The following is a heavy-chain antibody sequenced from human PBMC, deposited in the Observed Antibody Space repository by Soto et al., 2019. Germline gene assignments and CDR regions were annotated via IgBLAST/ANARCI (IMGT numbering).Heavy chain of an antibody. V-gene: IGHV3-23*01. CDR3: AGPGYSSGWYSVDY. CDR2: ISGSGGST. D-gene: IGHD6-19*01. Sequence: EVQLLESGGGLVQPGGSLRLSCAASGFTFSSNAMNWVRQAPGKGLERVSVISGSGGSTYYADSVKGRFTISRDNSKNTLYLQMNSLRAEDTAVYYCAGPGYSSGWYSVDYWGQGTLVTVSS. CDR1: GFTFSSNA. J-gene: IGHJ4*02.